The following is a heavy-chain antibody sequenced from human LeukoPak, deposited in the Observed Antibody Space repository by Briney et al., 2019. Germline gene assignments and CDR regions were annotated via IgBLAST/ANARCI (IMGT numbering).Heavy chain of an antibody. CDR3: ARDRRGLRTAHAFEI. J-gene: IGHJ3*02. V-gene: IGHV1-69*05. CDR2: IIPIFGTA. CDR1: GGTFSSYA. D-gene: IGHD2-21*02. Sequence: ASVKVSCKASGGTFSSYAISWVRQAPGQGLEWMGGIIPIFGTANYAQKFQGRVTITTDESTSTAYMELSSLRSEDTAVYYCARDRRGLRTAHAFEIWGQGTMVTVSS.